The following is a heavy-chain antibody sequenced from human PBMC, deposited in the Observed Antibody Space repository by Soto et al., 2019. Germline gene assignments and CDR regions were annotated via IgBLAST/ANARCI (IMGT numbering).Heavy chain of an antibody. J-gene: IGHJ6*02. CDR2: IYTTESP. CDR3: ARQGFHYYYGMDV. Sequence: SETLSLTCTVSGASSSSYYWTWIRQPAGKGLEWIGRIYTTESPNYNPSLKSRVSMSLDTSKNQFSLKVTSVTAADTAVYYCARQGFHYYYGMDVWGQGTTVTVSS. V-gene: IGHV4-4*07. CDR1: GASSSSYY.